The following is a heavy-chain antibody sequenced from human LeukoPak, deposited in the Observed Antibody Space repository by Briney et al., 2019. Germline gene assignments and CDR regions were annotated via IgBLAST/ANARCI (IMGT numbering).Heavy chain of an antibody. D-gene: IGHD2-15*01. J-gene: IGHJ3*02. Sequence: ASVKVSCKASGGTFGSYAISWVRQAPGQGLEWMGRIIPILGIANYAQKFQGRVTITADKSTSTAYMELSSLRSEDTAVYYCARDPVGYCSGGSCPDAFDIWGQGTMVTVSS. CDR3: ARDPVGYCSGGSCPDAFDI. CDR1: GGTFGSYA. V-gene: IGHV1-69*04. CDR2: IIPILGIA.